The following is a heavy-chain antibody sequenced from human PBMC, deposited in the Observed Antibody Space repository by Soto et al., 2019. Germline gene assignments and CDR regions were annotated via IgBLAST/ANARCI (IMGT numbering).Heavy chain of an antibody. CDR1: GLTFSTYA. D-gene: IGHD3-10*01. J-gene: IGHJ4*02. CDR2: ISGNGANT. Sequence: EVQLLGSGGGLVQPGGSLRLSCAASGLTFSTYAMSWVRQAPGKGLEWVSSISGNGANTYYTDSVKGRFIISRDNSKNTLFLQMNSLSAEETALYYCAKDRPNYYGSGGGYYKAGGDYWGQGTLVTVSS. V-gene: IGHV3-23*01. CDR3: AKDRPNYYGSGGGYYKAGGDY.